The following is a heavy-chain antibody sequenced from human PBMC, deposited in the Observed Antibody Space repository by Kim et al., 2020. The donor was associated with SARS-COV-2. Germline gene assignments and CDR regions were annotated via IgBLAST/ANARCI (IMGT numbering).Heavy chain of an antibody. CDR3: ARGDDSGYGGFDY. CDR1: GFTFSSYA. J-gene: IGHJ4*02. CDR2: ISYDGSNK. D-gene: IGHD5-12*01. Sequence: GGSLRLSCAASGFTFSSYAMHWVRQAPGKGLEWVAVISYDGSNKYYADSVKGRFTISRDNSKNTLYLQMNSLRAEDTAVYYCARGDDSGYGGFDYWGQGT. V-gene: IGHV3-30*04.